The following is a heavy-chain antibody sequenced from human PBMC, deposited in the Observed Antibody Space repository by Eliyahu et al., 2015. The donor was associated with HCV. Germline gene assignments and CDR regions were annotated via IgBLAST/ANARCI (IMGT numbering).Heavy chain of an antibody. D-gene: IGHD3-22*01. CDR2: INXSGGRT. V-gene: IGHV1-46*01. Sequence: QVQLVQSGAEVKKPGASVKVSXKASGYTXIXYYMHWVRQAPGQGLEWMGIINXSGGRTSYAQKQKFQGRVTMTRDTSTSTVYMELSSLRSEDTAVYYCARGYYYDSSGYYHFDYWGQGTLVTVSS. CDR1: GYTXIXYY. J-gene: IGHJ4*02. CDR3: ARGYYYDSSGYYHFDY.